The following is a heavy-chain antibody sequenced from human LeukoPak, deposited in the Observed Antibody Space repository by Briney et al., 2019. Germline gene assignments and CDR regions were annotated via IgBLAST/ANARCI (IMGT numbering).Heavy chain of an antibody. D-gene: IGHD5-24*01. Sequence: SETLSLTCTVSGGSISSSSFYWGWIRQPPGKGLEWIGSIYYRGNTYYNPSLKSRVTISVDTSKNQFSLKLSSVTAADTAVYYCAGSRDGYISTFDYWGQGTLVTVSS. J-gene: IGHJ4*02. CDR2: IYYRGNT. V-gene: IGHV4-39*01. CDR1: GGSISSSSFY. CDR3: AGSRDGYISTFDY.